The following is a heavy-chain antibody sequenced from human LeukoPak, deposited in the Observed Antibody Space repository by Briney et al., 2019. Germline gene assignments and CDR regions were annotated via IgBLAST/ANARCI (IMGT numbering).Heavy chain of an antibody. Sequence: SETLSLTCTASGGSISSYYWSWIRQPPGKGLEWIGYIYYSGSTNYNPSLKSRVTISVDTSKNQFSLKLSSVTAADTAVYYCARALRPYAFDIWGQGTMVTVSS. CDR2: IYYSGST. CDR1: GGSISSYY. V-gene: IGHV4-59*01. CDR3: ARALRPYAFDI. J-gene: IGHJ3*02.